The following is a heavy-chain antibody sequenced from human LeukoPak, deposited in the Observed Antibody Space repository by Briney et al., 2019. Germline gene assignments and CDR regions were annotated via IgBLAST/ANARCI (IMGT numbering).Heavy chain of an antibody. CDR1: GFTFSSYA. D-gene: IGHD2-21*02. CDR3: AKSRAIVVVTEFDY. Sequence: GGSLRLSCAASGFTFSSYAMSWVRQAPGKGLEWVSAISGSGGSTYYADPVKGRFTISRDNSKNTLYLQVNSLRAEDTAVYYCAKSRAIVVVTEFDYWGQGTLVTVSS. CDR2: ISGSGGST. V-gene: IGHV3-23*01. J-gene: IGHJ4*02.